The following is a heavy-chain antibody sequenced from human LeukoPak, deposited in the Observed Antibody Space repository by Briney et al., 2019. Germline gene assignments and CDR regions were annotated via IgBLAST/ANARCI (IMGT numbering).Heavy chain of an antibody. J-gene: IGHJ6*02. Sequence: GGSLRLSCAASGFTFSTYWMSWVRQAPGKGLEWLANIKADGTGKNHVDSVKGRFTISRDNAENSLYPQMNGLRGEDTAVYYCAREIPQQLVAMDVWGQGTTVTVSS. CDR3: AREIPQQLVAMDV. CDR1: GFTFSTYW. V-gene: IGHV3-7*04. CDR2: IKADGTGK. D-gene: IGHD6-13*01.